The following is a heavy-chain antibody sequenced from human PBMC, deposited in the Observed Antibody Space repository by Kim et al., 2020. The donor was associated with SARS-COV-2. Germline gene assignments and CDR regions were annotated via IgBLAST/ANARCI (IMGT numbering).Heavy chain of an antibody. J-gene: IGHJ4*02. V-gene: IGHV4-38-2*02. D-gene: IGHD3-10*01. Sequence: SETLSLTCTVSGYSISSGYYWGWIRQPPGKGLEWFGSIYHSGSTYYNPSLHSRVTISVDTSKNQFSLKLSSVTAADTAVYYCARGASFGELFPPHPYYFDYWGQRGLPTDSS. CDR1: GYSISSGYY. CDR2: IYHSGST. CDR3: ARGASFGELFPPHPYYFDY.